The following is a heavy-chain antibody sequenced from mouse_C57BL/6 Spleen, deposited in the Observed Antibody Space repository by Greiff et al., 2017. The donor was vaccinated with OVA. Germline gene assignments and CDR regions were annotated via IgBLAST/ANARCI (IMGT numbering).Heavy chain of an antibody. CDR2: IYPGDGDT. Sequence: QVHVKQSGAELVKPGASVKISCKASGYAFSSYWMNWVKQRPGKGLEWIGQIYPGDGDTNYNGKFKGKATLTADKSSSTAYMQLSSLTSEDSAVYFCARTSHYGNYDFDVWGTGTTVTVSS. J-gene: IGHJ1*03. V-gene: IGHV1-80*01. D-gene: IGHD2-1*01. CDR3: ARTSHYGNYDFDV. CDR1: GYAFSSYW.